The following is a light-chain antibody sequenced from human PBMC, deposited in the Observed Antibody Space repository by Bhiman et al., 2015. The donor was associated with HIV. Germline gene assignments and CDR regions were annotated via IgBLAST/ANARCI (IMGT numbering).Light chain of an antibody. CDR2: EVT. CDR3: CSYAPVSTYV. V-gene: IGLV2-8*01. Sequence: QSALTQPPSASGSPGQSVTISCTGTNSDVGGYNYVSWYQQYPGKAPKLIIYEVTKRPSGVPNRFSGSRSGNTASLTVSGLQPEDEADYYCCSYAPVSTYVFGTGTKVTVL. J-gene: IGLJ1*01. CDR1: NSDVGGYNY.